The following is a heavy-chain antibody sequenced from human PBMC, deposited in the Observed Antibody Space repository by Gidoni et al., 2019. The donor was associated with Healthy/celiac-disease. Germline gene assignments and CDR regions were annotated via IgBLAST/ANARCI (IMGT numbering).Heavy chain of an antibody. D-gene: IGHD3-3*01. Sequence: QVQLQEPGPGLVKPSETLSLTCTVSGCSISSYYWSWIRQPPGKGLEWIGYIYYSGSTNYNPSLKSRVTISVDTSKNQFSLKLSSVTAADTAVYYCARVRGYYDFWSGYSRGLNWFDPWGQGTLVTVSS. CDR1: GCSISSYY. J-gene: IGHJ5*02. CDR2: IYYSGST. CDR3: ARVRGYYDFWSGYSRGLNWFDP. V-gene: IGHV4-59*01.